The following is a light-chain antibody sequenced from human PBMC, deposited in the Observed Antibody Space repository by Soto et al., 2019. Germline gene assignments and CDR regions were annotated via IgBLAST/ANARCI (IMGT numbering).Light chain of an antibody. CDR3: SSYTGGTTYWI. CDR1: SSDIGAYNY. Sequence: QSALTQPRSVSGSPGQSISISCTGTSSDIGAYNYVSWYQQHPGKAPKLIIFEVSNRPSGVSNRFSGSKSGNTASLTISGLQPEDEADYHCSSYTGGTTYWIFGGGTKLTVL. V-gene: IGLV2-14*03. CDR2: EVS. J-gene: IGLJ2*01.